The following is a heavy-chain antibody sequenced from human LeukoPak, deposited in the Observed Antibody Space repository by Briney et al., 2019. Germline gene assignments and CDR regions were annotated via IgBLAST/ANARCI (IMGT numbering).Heavy chain of an antibody. Sequence: GGSLRLSCAASGFTFSSYSMNWVRQAPGKGLEWVSYISSSSSTIYYADSVKGRFTISRDNAKNSLYLQMNSLRAEDTAVYYCAREITGALWFGEFYSQPGFDYWGQGTLVTVSS. J-gene: IGHJ4*02. CDR2: ISSSSSTI. CDR1: GFTFSSYS. D-gene: IGHD3-10*01. V-gene: IGHV3-48*01. CDR3: AREITGALWFGEFYSQPGFDY.